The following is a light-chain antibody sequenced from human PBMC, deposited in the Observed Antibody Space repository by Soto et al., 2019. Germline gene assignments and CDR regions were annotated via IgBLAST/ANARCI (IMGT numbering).Light chain of an antibody. J-gene: IGKJ2*01. CDR1: LSISNN. CDR2: GAS. V-gene: IGKV3-15*01. Sequence: EIVMTQSPATLSVSPGERATLSCRASLSISNNLAWYQQKPGQAPRLLIYGASTRVTGIPARFSGSGSGTEFTTTISILQSEDFAVYYCQQYANWYTFGQGTKLEIK. CDR3: QQYANWYT.